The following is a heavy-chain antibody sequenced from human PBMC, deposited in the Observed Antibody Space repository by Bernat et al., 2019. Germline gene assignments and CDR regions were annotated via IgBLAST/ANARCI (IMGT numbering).Heavy chain of an antibody. D-gene: IGHD3-22*01. Sequence: QVQLVQSGAEVKKPGSSVKVSCKASGGTFSSYAISWVRQAPGQGLEWMGGIIPILGIANYAQKFQGRVTITADKSTSTAYMELSSLRSEDTAVYYCARGSLAYYYDSSGYLLSAFDIWGQGTMVTVSS. CDR3: ARGSLAYYYDSSGYLLSAFDI. J-gene: IGHJ3*02. CDR1: GGTFSSYA. CDR2: IIPILGIA. V-gene: IGHV1-69*09.